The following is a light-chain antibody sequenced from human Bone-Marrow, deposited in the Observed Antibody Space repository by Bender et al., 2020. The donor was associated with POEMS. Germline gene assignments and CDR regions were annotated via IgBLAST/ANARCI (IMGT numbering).Light chain of an antibody. CDR2: SDN. Sequence: QSVLTQPPSASGTPGQRVTISCSGSNSNIGTNAVNWYQQFPGPAPKLLIYSDNQRPSGVPDRFYAFKSGTSASLAISGLESDEEADYCCGAWDADVGGAVYGGGSRLTIL. V-gene: IGLV1-44*01. CDR1: NSNIGTNA. J-gene: IGLJ3*02. CDR3: GAWDADVGGAV.